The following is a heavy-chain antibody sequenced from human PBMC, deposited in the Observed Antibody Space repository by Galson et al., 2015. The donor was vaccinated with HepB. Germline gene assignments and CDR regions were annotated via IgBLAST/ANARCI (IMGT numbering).Heavy chain of an antibody. CDR3: ARGVGSWDDSSGYYYGY. J-gene: IGHJ4*02. V-gene: IGHV1-8*01. D-gene: IGHD3-22*01. Sequence: SVKVSCKASGYTFTSYDINWVRQATGQGLEWMGWMNPNSGNTGYAQKFQGRVTMTRNTSISTAYMELSSLRSEDTAVYYCARGVGSWDDSSGYYYGYWGQGSLVTVSS. CDR1: GYTFTSYD. CDR2: MNPNSGNT.